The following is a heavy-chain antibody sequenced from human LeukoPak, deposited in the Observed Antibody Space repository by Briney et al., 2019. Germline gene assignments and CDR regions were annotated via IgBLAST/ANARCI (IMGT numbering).Heavy chain of an antibody. Sequence: PSETLSLTCAVSGYSISSGYYWGWIRQPPGKGLEWIGSIYHSGSTYYNPSLKSRVTISVDTSKNQFSLKLNFVTAADTAVYYCARAYNWNSGGFDYWGQGTLVTVSS. CDR2: IYHSGST. V-gene: IGHV4-38-2*01. D-gene: IGHD1-1*01. CDR1: GYSISSGYY. J-gene: IGHJ4*02. CDR3: ARAYNWNSGGFDY.